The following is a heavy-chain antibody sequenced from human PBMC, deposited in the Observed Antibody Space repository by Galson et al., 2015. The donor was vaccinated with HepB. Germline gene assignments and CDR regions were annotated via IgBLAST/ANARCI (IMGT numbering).Heavy chain of an antibody. V-gene: IGHV3-33*01. CDR2: IWYDGSNK. CDR3: ARLAEAAMEYYYGMDV. CDR1: GFTFSSYG. J-gene: IGHJ6*02. D-gene: IGHD5-18*01. Sequence: LRLSCAASGFTFSSYGMHWVRQAPGKGLEWVAVIWYDGSNKYYADSVKGRFTISRDNSKNTLYLQMNSLRAEDTAVYYCARLAEAAMEYYYGMDVWGQGTTVTVSS.